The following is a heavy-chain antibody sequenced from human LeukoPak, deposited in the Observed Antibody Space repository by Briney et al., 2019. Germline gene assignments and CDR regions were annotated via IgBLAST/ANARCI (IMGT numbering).Heavy chain of an antibody. CDR3: ARTYYDFWSGYAHFDY. J-gene: IGHJ4*02. D-gene: IGHD3-3*01. Sequence: GGSLRLSCAASGFTFSSYAMHWVRQAPGKGLEWVAVISYDGSNKYYADSVKGRFTISRHNSKNTLYLQMNSLRAEDTAVYYCARTYYDFWSGYAHFDYWGQGTLVTVSS. CDR1: GFTFSSYA. V-gene: IGHV3-30*01. CDR2: ISYDGSNK.